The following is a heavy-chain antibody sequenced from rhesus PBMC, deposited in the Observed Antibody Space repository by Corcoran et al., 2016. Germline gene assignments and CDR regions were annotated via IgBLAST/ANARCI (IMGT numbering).Heavy chain of an antibody. J-gene: IGHJ5-1*01. V-gene: IGHV4-93*01. D-gene: IGHD2-2*01. CDR3: ARVGAGYPYNRFDV. CDR2: VFGSSGTT. CDR1: GGSISSTHW. Sequence: QVQLQESGPALVRPSETLSLTCTVSGGSISSTHWWTWIRQSPGKGLEWIGGVFGSSGTTKYTPSLKSRVSISKDTSKNQFSLNLKSVTAADTAIYYCARVGAGYPYNRFDVWGPGVLVTVSS.